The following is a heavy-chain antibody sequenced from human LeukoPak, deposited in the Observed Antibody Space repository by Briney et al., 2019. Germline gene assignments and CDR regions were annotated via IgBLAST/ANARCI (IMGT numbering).Heavy chain of an antibody. Sequence: PGGSLRLSCAASGFAFDDYGMSWVRQAPGKGLEWVSGINWNGGSTGYADSVKGRFTISRDNAKNSLYLQMNSLRAEDTALYYCARDGLYYDILTGYRGPAYFDYWGQGTLVTVSS. J-gene: IGHJ4*02. CDR2: INWNGGST. D-gene: IGHD3-9*01. CDR1: GFAFDDYG. CDR3: ARDGLYYDILTGYRGPAYFDY. V-gene: IGHV3-20*04.